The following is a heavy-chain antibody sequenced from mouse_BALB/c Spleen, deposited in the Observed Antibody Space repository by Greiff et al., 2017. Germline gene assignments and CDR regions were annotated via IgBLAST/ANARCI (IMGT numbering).Heavy chain of an antibody. CDR3: ARGLYGSSPYYAMDY. Sequence: EVQLVESGPELVKPGASMKISCKASGYSFTGYTMNWVKQSHGKNLEWIGLINPYNGGTSYNQKFKGKATLTVDKSSSTAYMELLSLTSEDSAVYYCARGLYGSSPYYAMDYWGQGTSVTVSS. J-gene: IGHJ4*01. V-gene: IGHV1-18*01. D-gene: IGHD1-1*01. CDR2: INPYNGGT. CDR1: GYSFTGYT.